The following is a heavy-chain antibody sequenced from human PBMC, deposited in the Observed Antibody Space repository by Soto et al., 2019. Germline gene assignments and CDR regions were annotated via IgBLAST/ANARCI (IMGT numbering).Heavy chain of an antibody. V-gene: IGHV4-34*01. CDR2: INHSGST. D-gene: IGHD3-3*01. Sequence: RQPPGKGLEXXXEINHSGSTNYNPSLKSRVTISVDTSKNQFSLKLSSVTAADTAVYYCARVVRFVEFDPWGQGTLVTVSS. J-gene: IGHJ5*02. CDR3: ARVVRFVEFDP.